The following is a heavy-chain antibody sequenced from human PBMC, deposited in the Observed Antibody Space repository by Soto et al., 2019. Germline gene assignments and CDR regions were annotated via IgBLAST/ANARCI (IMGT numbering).Heavy chain of an antibody. D-gene: IGHD6-13*01. J-gene: IGHJ4*02. CDR3: ITSSGSSWHPH. CDR1: GFTFSSGW. V-gene: IGHV3-15*01. Sequence: GGSLRLSCVGSGFTFSSGWVSWVRQAPGKGLEWVGRIKTNTEGGTTDYAAPAEGRFSISRDDWKETVYLQMDSLKTDDTAVYYCITSSGSSWHPHWGQGTLVTVSS. CDR2: IKTNTEGGTT.